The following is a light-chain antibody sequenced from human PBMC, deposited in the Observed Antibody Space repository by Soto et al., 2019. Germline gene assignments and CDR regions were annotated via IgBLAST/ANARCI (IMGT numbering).Light chain of an antibody. CDR3: QQRSIWPPLT. Sequence: IVLTQSPATLSLSPGERATLSCRASQSVSSYLAWYQQKPGQAPRLLIYDASNRATGIPARFSGSGSGTDFTLTISSLEPEDFAVYYCQQRSIWPPLTFGGX. CDR1: QSVSSY. CDR2: DAS. J-gene: IGKJ4*01. V-gene: IGKV3-11*01.